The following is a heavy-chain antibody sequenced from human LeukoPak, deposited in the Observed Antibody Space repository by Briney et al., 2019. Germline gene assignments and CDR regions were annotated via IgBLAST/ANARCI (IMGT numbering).Heavy chain of an antibody. D-gene: IGHD5-18*01. J-gene: IGHJ4*02. CDR3: ARDQGTYSYGYLAWYNDY. CDR2: IKQDGSEK. CDR1: GFTFSSYW. V-gene: IGHV3-7*01. Sequence: PGGSLRLSCAASGFTFSSYWMSWVRQAPGKGLEWVANIKQDGSEKYYVDSVKGRFTISRDNAKNSLYLQMNSLRAEDTAVYYCARDQGTYSYGYLAWYNDYWGQGTLVTVSS.